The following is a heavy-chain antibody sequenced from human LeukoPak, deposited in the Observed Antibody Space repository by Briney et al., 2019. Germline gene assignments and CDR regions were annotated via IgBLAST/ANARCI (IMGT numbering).Heavy chain of an antibody. CDR2: ISPSSGNI. V-gene: IGHV3-48*01. CDR3: VRVKGAYFDY. Sequence: GGSLRLSCVASGFPLSSYSINWIRQAPGKGLEWVSYISPSSGNIYYLDSVQGRFTVSRDNDRNSLFLQIDSPTAEDTAVYFCVRVKGAYFDYWGEGALVTVSS. J-gene: IGHJ4*02. CDR1: GFPLSSYS. D-gene: IGHD4/OR15-4a*01.